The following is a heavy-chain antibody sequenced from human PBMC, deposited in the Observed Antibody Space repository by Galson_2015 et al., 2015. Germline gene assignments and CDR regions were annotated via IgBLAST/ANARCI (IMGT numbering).Heavy chain of an antibody. CDR1: GFTFSSYS. CDR2: ISSSSSYI. J-gene: IGHJ6*03. D-gene: IGHD4-23*01. V-gene: IGHV3-21*01. CDR3: ARETRAKRWFVMDV. Sequence: SLRLSCAASGFTFSSYSMNWVRQAPGKGLEWVSSISSSSSYIYYADSVKGRFTISRDNAKNSLYLQMNSLRAEDTAVYYCARETRAKRWFVMDVWGNGTTVTVSS.